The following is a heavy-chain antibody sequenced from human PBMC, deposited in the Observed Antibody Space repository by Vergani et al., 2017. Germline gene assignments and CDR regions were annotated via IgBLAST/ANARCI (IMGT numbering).Heavy chain of an antibody. D-gene: IGHD6-13*01. Sequence: QLQLQESGPGLVKPSETLSLTCTVSGGSISSSSYYWGWIRQPPGKGLEWIGSIYYSGSTYYNPSLKSRVTISVDTSKNQFSLKLSSVTAADTAVYYCATLSWGIATLLPYYYGMDVWGQGTTVTVSS. J-gene: IGHJ6*02. CDR2: IYYSGST. CDR1: GGSISSSSYY. CDR3: ATLSWGIATLLPYYYGMDV. V-gene: IGHV4-39*01.